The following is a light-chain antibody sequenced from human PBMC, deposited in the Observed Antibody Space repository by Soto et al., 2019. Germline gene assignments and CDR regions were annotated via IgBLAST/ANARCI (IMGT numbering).Light chain of an antibody. CDR1: SSDVGGYNY. Sequence: QSALTQPPSASGSPGQSVTISCTGTSSDVGGYNYVSWYQQHPGKAPKLMIYEVSKRPSGVPDRFSGSKSGNTASLTVSGLQATDEADYYCSSYAGSYVVFGGGTKLTVL. CDR3: SSYAGSYVV. CDR2: EVS. J-gene: IGLJ2*01. V-gene: IGLV2-8*01.